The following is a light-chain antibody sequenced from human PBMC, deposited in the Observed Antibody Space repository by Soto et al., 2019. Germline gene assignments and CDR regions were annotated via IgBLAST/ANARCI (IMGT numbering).Light chain of an antibody. Sequence: EIVLTQSPATLSLSPGEGATLSCRASQSVSIYVAWYQQKPGQAPRLLIYDASNRATGIPARFSGSRSGTDFTLTISSLEPEDFAVYYCQQRQYWPPLTFGGGTKVQMK. CDR3: QQRQYWPPLT. V-gene: IGKV3-11*01. J-gene: IGKJ4*01. CDR2: DAS. CDR1: QSVSIY.